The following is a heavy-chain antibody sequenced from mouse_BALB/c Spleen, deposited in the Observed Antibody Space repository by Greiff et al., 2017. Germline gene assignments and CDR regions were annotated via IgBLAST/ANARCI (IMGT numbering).Heavy chain of an antibody. D-gene: IGHD2-3*01. CDR2: IRNKANGYTT. CDR1: GFTFTDYY. CDR3: ARDSDGYYYFDY. J-gene: IGHJ2*01. V-gene: IGHV7-3*02. Sequence: EVQLVESGGGLVQPGGSLRLSCATSGFTFTDYYMSWVRQPPGKALEWLGFIRNKANGYTTEYSASVKGRFTISRDNSQSILYLQMNTLRAEDSATYYCARDSDGYYYFDYWGQGTTLTVSS.